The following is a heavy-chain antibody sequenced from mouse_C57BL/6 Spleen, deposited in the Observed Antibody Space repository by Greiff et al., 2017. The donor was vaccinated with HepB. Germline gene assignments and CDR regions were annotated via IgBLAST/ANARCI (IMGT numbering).Heavy chain of an antibody. V-gene: IGHV1-82*01. Sequence: VQLQQSGPELVKPGASVKISCKASGYAFSSSWMNWVKQRPGKGLEWIGRIYPGDGDTKYNGKFKGKATLTADKSSSTAYMQLSSLTSEDSAVYFGSRCSTGTGAMDYWGQGTSVTVSS. D-gene: IGHD4-1*02. J-gene: IGHJ4*01. CDR3: SRCSTGTGAMDY. CDR2: IYPGDGDT. CDR1: GYAFSSSW.